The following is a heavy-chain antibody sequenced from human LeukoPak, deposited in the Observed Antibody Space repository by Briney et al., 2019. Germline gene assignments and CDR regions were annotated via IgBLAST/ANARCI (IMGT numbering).Heavy chain of an antibody. CDR2: INPNSGGT. J-gene: IGHJ5*02. CDR1: GYTFTGYY. V-gene: IGHV1-2*02. Sequence: ASVKVFCKASGYTFTGYYMHWVRQAPGQGLEWMGWINPNSGGTNYAQKFQGRVTMTRDTSISTAYMGLSRLRSDDTAVYYCARDKYYYDSSGANWFDPWGQGTLVTVSS. CDR3: ARDKYYYDSSGANWFDP. D-gene: IGHD3-22*01.